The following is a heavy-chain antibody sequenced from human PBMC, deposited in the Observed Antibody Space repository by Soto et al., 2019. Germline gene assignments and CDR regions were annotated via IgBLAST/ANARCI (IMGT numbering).Heavy chain of an antibody. CDR2: IDYSGST. V-gene: IGHV4-30-4*01. D-gene: IGHD6-13*01. J-gene: IGHJ4*02. CDR1: GGSISSGDYY. Sequence: PSETLSHTCTVSGGSISSGDYYWSWIRQPPGKGLEWIGYIDYSGSTYYNPSLRSRLTISVDTSKNQFSLRLSSVTAADTAVYYCARHDVKGNSWYRFLDYWGLGTLVTVSS. CDR3: ARHDVKGNSWYRFLDY.